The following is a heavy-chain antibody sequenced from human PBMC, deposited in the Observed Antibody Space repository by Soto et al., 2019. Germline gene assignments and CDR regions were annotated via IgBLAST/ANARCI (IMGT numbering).Heavy chain of an antibody. J-gene: IGHJ4*02. D-gene: IGHD6-19*01. CDR2: IYPGNSDA. V-gene: IGHV5-51*01. CDR1: GCSFTSYW. CDR3: ARHSSGWSYSDY. Sequence: PGESLKISCKGSGCSFTSYWIGWVRQMPGKGLEWMGIIYPGNSDARYSPSFQGQVTISVDKSISTAYLQWSSLKASDTAMYYCARHSSGWSYSDYWGQGTLVTVSS.